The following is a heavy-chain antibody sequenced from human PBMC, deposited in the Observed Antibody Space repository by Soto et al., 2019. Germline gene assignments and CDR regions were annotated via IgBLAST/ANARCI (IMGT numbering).Heavy chain of an antibody. CDR2: MNPNSGNT. CDR3: ARGYSSGWYASGWFDP. Sequence: QVQLVQSGAEVKKPGASVKVSCKASGYTFTSYDINWVRQATGQGLEWMGWMNPNSGNTGYAQKFQGRVTMTRNTSISTAYMELSSLRSEDTAVYYCARGYSSGWYASGWFDPWGQGTLVTVSS. D-gene: IGHD6-19*01. J-gene: IGHJ5*02. CDR1: GYTFTSYD. V-gene: IGHV1-8*01.